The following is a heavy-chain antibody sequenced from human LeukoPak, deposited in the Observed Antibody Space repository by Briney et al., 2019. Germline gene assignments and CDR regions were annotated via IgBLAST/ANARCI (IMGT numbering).Heavy chain of an antibody. D-gene: IGHD1-26*01. V-gene: IGHV4-59*08. Sequence: SETLSLTCTVSGGSISSYYWSWIRQPPGKGLEWIRYIYYSGSTNYNPSLKSRVTISVDTSKNQFSLKLSSVTAADTAVYYCARLRGIVGATTGFDYWGQGTLVTVSS. J-gene: IGHJ4*02. CDR2: IYYSGST. CDR1: GGSISSYY. CDR3: ARLRGIVGATTGFDY.